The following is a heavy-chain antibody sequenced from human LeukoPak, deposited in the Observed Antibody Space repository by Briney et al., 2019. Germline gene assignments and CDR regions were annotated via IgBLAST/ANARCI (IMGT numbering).Heavy chain of an antibody. Sequence: GGSLRLSCAASGFTVSSNYMSWVRQAPGKGLEWVSVIYSGGSTYYADSVKGRFTISRDNSKNTLYLQMNSLRAEDTAVYYCARKSNRDGSQEGFYFDYWGQGTLVTVSS. V-gene: IGHV3-66*02. CDR2: IYSGGST. CDR1: GFTVSSNY. CDR3: ARKSNRDGSQEGFYFDY. D-gene: IGHD5-24*01. J-gene: IGHJ4*02.